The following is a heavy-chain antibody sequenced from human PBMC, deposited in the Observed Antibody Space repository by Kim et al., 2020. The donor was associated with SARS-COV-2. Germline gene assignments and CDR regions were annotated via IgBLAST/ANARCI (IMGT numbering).Heavy chain of an antibody. CDR3: ARGWEDRYFDWPYPPY. J-gene: IGHJ4*02. CDR2: ISSSSSTI. Sequence: GGSLRLSCAASGFTFSSYSMNWVRQAPGKGLEWVSYISSSSSTIYYADSVKGRFTISRDNAKNSLYLQMNSLRDEDTAVYYCARGWEDRYFDWPYPPYWGQGTLVTVSS. D-gene: IGHD3-9*01. CDR1: GFTFSSYS. V-gene: IGHV3-48*02.